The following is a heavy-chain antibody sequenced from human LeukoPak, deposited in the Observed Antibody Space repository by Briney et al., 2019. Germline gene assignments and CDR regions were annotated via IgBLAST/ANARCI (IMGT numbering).Heavy chain of an antibody. CDR2: IRYDGSNK. J-gene: IGHJ2*01. V-gene: IGHV3-30*02. Sequence: GGSLRLSCAASGFTFSSYGMHWVRRAPGKGLEWVAFIRYDGSNKYYADSVKGRFTISGDNSKNTLYLQMNSLRAEDTAVYYCAKDRAVPWWGEREDWYFDLWGRGTLVTVSS. D-gene: IGHD2-15*01. CDR3: AKDRAVPWWGEREDWYFDL. CDR1: GFTFSSYG.